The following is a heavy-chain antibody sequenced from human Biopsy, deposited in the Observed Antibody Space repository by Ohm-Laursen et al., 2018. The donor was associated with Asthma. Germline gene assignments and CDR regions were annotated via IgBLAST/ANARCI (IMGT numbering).Heavy chain of an antibody. J-gene: IGHJ4*02. CDR3: ATDSSGWF. V-gene: IGHV3-21*01. CDR2: ISGNSQYI. Sequence: SLRLSCTASGFSFSHHSMNWVRQAPGKALEWVSCISGNSQYIYFADSVKGRFTISRDNAKNSLYLHMNDLSADDSGVYYCATDSSGWFWGPGTVVAVSS. CDR1: GFSFSHHS. D-gene: IGHD6-19*01.